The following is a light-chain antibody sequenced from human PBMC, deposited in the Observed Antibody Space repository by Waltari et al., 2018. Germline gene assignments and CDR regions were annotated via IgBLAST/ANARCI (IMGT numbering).Light chain of an antibody. V-gene: IGLV2-18*01. CDR1: SSDVGTNNR. J-gene: IGLJ1*01. CDR2: EVT. CDR3: CFYTSRFYV. Sequence: QSALTQPPSVSGTPGQSVTISCTGTSSDVGTNNRVSWYQQSPGSAPKLLIYEVTNRPSGVPDRFSGTKSGNTASLTISGLQAEDEADYYCCFYTSRFYVFGPGTKVTVL.